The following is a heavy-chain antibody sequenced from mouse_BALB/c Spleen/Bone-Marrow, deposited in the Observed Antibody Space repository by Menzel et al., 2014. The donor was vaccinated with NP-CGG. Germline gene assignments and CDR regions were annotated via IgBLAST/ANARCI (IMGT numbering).Heavy chain of an antibody. J-gene: IGHJ4*01. V-gene: IGHV1-7*01. CDR3: ARKGYGSYHYYAMDY. CDR2: INPSTGYT. Sequence: VQLQQSGAELAKPGASVKMSCKASGYTFTSYWMYWIKQRPGQGLEWIGYINPSTGYTEYNQKFKDKATLTADKSSNTAYMQLSSLTAEDSAVYYCARKGYGSYHYYAMDYWGQGTSVTVSS. D-gene: IGHD1-1*02. CDR1: GYTFTSYW.